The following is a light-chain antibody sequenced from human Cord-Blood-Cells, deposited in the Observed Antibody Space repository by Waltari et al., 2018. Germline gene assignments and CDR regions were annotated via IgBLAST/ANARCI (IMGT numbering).Light chain of an antibody. CDR3: SSYTSISTNWV. CDR1: SSDVGGYNY. V-gene: IGLV2-14*01. J-gene: IGLJ3*02. CDR2: DVS. Sequence: QSALTQPASVSGSPGQSITISCTGTSSDVGGYNYVSWYQQHPGKAPKLMIYDVSNRPSGVSNHFSGSKSGNTASLTISGLQAEDEADYYCSSYTSISTNWVFGGGTKLTVL.